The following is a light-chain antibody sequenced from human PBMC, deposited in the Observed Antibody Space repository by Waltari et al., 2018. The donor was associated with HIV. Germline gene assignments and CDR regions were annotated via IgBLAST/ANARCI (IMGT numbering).Light chain of an antibody. CDR1: QGISNY. CDR3: QQRFDYPLT. Sequence: DIQLTQSPSLLPASIGDRVTITCRASQGISNYLGWYQQKPGKAPKLLINDASTLHSGVPSRFSGSGSGTEFTLTITRLQPEDFATYYCQQRFDYPLTFGQGTRLEIK. CDR2: DAS. V-gene: IGKV1-9*01. J-gene: IGKJ5*01.